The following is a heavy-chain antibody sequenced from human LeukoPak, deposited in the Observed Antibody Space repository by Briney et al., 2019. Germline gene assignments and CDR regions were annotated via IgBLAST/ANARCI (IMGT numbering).Heavy chain of an antibody. CDR3: AKSGSGYSSSWYRGGYYFDY. D-gene: IGHD6-13*01. V-gene: IGHV3-23*01. CDR1: GFTFSSYA. Sequence: GGSLRLSCAASGFTFSSYAMSWVRQAPGKGLEWVSAISGSGGSTYYADSVKGRFTISRDNSKNTLYLQMNSLRAEDTAVYYCAKSGSGYSSSWYRGGYYFDYWGQGTLVTVSS. J-gene: IGHJ4*02. CDR2: ISGSGGST.